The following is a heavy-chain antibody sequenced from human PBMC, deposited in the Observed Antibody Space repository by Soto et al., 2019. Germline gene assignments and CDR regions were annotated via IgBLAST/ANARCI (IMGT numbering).Heavy chain of an antibody. J-gene: IGHJ4*02. CDR1: GGSFSGYY. D-gene: IGHD3-9*01. Sequence: QVQLQQWGAGLLKPSETLSLTCAVYGGSFSGYYWTWFRQSPEKGLEWIGEINHRGVTNYNASLKSLLILSVDTSRNQFSLQLSSVTAADAAVYYCARWYDGLTAEYWGPGTLVTVSS. CDR2: INHRGVT. CDR3: ARWYDGLTAEY. V-gene: IGHV4-34*01.